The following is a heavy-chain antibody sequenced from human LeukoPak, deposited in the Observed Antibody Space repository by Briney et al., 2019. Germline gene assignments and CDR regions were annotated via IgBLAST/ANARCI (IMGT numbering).Heavy chain of an antibody. Sequence: GGSLRLSCAASGFTFSGYSMNWVRQAPGKGLEWVSSIISSGNYIYYADSVKGRFTISRDNAKNSLYLQMNSLRAEDAAVYYCARRLDYWGQGTLVTVSS. CDR2: IISSGNYI. CDR3: ARRLDY. CDR1: GFTFSGYS. J-gene: IGHJ4*02. V-gene: IGHV3-21*01.